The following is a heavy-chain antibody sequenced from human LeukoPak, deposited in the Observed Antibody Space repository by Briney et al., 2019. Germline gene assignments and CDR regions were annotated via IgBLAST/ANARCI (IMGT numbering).Heavy chain of an antibody. D-gene: IGHD3-22*01. CDR2: FDPEDGET. V-gene: IGHV1-24*01. CDR3: ATDYYYDSSGSYYTVDY. Sequence: ASVKVSCKASGYTFTGYYMHWVRQAPGKGLEWMGGFDPEDGETFYAQKFQGRVTMTEDTSTDTAYMELSSLRSEDTAVYYCATDYYYDSSGSYYTVDYWGQGTLVTVSS. J-gene: IGHJ4*02. CDR1: GYTFTGYY.